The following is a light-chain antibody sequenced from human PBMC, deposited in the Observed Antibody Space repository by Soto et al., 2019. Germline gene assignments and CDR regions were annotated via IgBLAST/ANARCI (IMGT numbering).Light chain of an antibody. CDR2: VAS. CDR1: QSVSSSY. CDR3: QQYGSSSPT. V-gene: IGKV3-20*01. Sequence: EFVLTQSPGTLSLSPGERATLSCRASQSVSSSYLAWYQQKPGQAPRLLIYVASSRATGIPDRFSGSGSGTDFTLTISRLEPEDFAVYYCQQYGSSSPTFGQGTKVEIK. J-gene: IGKJ1*01.